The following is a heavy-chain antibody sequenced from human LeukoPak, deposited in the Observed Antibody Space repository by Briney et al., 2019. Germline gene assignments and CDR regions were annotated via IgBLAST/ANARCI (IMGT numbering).Heavy chain of an antibody. CDR3: ARGSSGWSPAHAFDI. CDR1: GFTFSSYS. V-gene: IGHV3-21*01. D-gene: IGHD6-19*01. CDR2: ISSSSSYI. J-gene: IGHJ3*02. Sequence: GGSLRLSCAASGFTFSSYSMNWVRQAPGKGLEWASSISSSSSYIYYADSVKGRFTISRDNAKNSLYLQMNSLRAEDTAVYYCARGSSGWSPAHAFDIWGQGTMVTVSS.